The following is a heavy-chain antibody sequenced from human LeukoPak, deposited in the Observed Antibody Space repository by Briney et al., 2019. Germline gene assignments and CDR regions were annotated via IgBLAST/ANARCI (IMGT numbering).Heavy chain of an antibody. D-gene: IGHD3-3*01. Sequence: GESLKISCKGSGYSFTSYWIGWVRQMPGKGLEWMGIIYPGDSDTRYSPSFQGQVTISADKSISTAYLQWSSLKASHTAMYYPTKQYYFFWSYYYYMDVWGKGTTVTVSS. CDR2: IYPGDSDT. V-gene: IGHV5-51*01. CDR3: TKQYYFFWSYYYYMDV. CDR1: GYSFTSYW. J-gene: IGHJ6*03.